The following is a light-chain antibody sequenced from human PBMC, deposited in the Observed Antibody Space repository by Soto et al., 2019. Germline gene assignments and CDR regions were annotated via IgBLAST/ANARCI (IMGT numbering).Light chain of an antibody. V-gene: IGKV1-39*01. CDR2: AAS. CDR3: QQIYSTPRA. CDR1: QSISNY. J-gene: IGKJ3*01. Sequence: DIQMTQSPSSLSASVGDRVTITCRASQSISNYLNWYQQKPGKAPKLLIYAASSLQSGVPSRFSGSGSGTDFTLTISSLQPEDFATYFCQQIYSTPRAFGPGTKVDIK.